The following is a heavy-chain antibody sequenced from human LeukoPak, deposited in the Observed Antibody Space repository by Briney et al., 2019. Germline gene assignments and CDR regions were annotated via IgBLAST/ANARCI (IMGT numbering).Heavy chain of an antibody. CDR1: GGTFSSYA. V-gene: IGHV1-69*05. J-gene: IGHJ4*02. D-gene: IGHD3-16*01. CDR2: IIPIFGTA. CDR3: ASGGVNYVPFDY. Sequence: GASVKVSCKASGGTFSSYAISWVRQAPGQGLEWMGGIIPIFGTANYAQKFQGRVTITTDESTSTAYMELSSLRSEDTAVYYCASGGVNYVPFDYWGQGTLVTVSS.